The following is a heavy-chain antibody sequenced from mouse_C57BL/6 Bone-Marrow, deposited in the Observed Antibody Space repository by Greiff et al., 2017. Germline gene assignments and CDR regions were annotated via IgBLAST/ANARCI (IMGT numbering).Heavy chain of an antibody. J-gene: IGHJ2*01. Sequence: EVKVVESGGGLVKPGGSLKLSCAASGFTFSSYAMSWVRQTPEKRLEWVATISDGGSYTYYPDNVKGRFTISRDKAKNNLYLQMSHLKSEDTAMYYCARGGSTMNDYWGQGTTLTVSS. D-gene: IGHD2-4*01. CDR3: ARGGSTMNDY. CDR1: GFTFSSYA. CDR2: ISDGGSYT. V-gene: IGHV5-4*03.